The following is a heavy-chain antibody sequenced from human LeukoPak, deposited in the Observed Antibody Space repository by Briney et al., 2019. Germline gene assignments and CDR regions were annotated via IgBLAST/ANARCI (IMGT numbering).Heavy chain of an antibody. V-gene: IGHV1-2*02. CDR1: GYTFTSYD. CDR2: INPNSGGT. Sequence: ASVKVSCKASGYTFTSYDINWVRQATGQGLEWMGWINPNSGGTNYAQKFQGRVTMTRDTSISTAYMELSRLRSDDTAVYYCARDWGIVGNAFDIWGQGTMVTVSS. CDR3: ARDWGIVGNAFDI. J-gene: IGHJ3*02. D-gene: IGHD1-26*01.